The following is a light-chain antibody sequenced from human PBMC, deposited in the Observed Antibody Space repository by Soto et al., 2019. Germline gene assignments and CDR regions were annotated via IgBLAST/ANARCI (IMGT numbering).Light chain of an antibody. CDR1: QSISIW. J-gene: IGKJ4*01. Sequence: DIQMTQSPSTLSASVGDRVTITCRASQSISIWLAWYQQKPGKAPNLLIYKASTLESGVPSRFSGSGSGTEFTLTISSLQPDEFATYYCQQYISYPLTFGGGTKVEIK. V-gene: IGKV1-5*03. CDR3: QQYISYPLT. CDR2: KAS.